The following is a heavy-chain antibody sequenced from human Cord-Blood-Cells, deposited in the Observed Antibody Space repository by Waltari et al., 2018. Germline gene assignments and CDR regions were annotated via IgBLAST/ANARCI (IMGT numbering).Heavy chain of an antibody. Sequence: QVQLVQSGAEVKKHGASVNVSCQASGYTYTGYHINCVRQSPGQGLEWMGWINPNSGGTNNAQNFQVRVTMTRDTSISTAYIELSRLRSDDTAVYYCARGRERVLWFGELNNWFDPWGQGTLVTVSS. CDR3: ARGRERVLWFGELNNWFDP. J-gene: IGHJ5*02. CDR2: INPNSGGT. V-gene: IGHV1-2*02. D-gene: IGHD3-10*01. CDR1: GYTYTGYH.